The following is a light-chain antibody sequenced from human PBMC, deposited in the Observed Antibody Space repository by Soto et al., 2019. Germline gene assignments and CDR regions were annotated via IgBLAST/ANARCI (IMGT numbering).Light chain of an antibody. V-gene: IGLV2-14*02. CDR3: SSYTSSSTYV. J-gene: IGLJ1*01. CDR2: EGN. CDR1: SSDVGSYHL. Sequence: QSVLTQPASVSGSPGQSITISCTGTSSDVGSYHLVSWYQQHPGKAPKVMIYEGNKRPSGVPNRFSGSKSGNTASLTISGLQAEDEADYYCSSYTSSSTYVFGTGTKVTVL.